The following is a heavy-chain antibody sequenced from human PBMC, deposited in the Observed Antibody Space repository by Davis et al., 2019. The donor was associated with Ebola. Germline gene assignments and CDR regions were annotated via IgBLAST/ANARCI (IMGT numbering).Heavy chain of an antibody. CDR1: GFTLSSYW. CDR2: INSDGSIT. CDR3: ATSVAGTFDY. V-gene: IGHV3-74*01. J-gene: IGHJ4*02. Sequence: GESLKISCTTSGFTLSSYWVSWVRQAPGKGLMWVSRINSDGSITTYADSVKGRFTISRDSAKNTLYLQMNSLRAEDTAVYYCATSVAGTFDYWGQGTLVTVSS. D-gene: IGHD6-19*01.